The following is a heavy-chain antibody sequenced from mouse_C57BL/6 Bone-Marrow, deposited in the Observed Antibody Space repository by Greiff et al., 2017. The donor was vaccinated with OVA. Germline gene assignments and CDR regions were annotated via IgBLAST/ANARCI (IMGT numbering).Heavy chain of an antibody. Sequence: VQLQQSGAELVKPGASVKLSCKASGYNFTTYPIEWMKQNPGKSLEWIGSFHPYDGDTKYNEKFKGKATLTVETSSSTVYLELSRLTSDDSAVYYCARPRDYDGDWVAYWGRGTLVTVSA. CDR2: FHPYDGDT. D-gene: IGHD2-4*01. V-gene: IGHV1-47*01. CDR3: ARPRDYDGDWVAY. J-gene: IGHJ3*01. CDR1: GYNFTTYP.